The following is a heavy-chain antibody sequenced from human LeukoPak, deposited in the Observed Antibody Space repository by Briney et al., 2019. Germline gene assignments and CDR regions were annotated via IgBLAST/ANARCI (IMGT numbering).Heavy chain of an antibody. Sequence: SETLSLTCTVSGGSISSGDYYRSWIRQPPGKGLEWIGYIYYSGSTYYNPSLKSRVTISVDTSKKQFSLKLSSVTAADTAVYYCARDQGCSSTSCYRYYYYYMDVWGKGTTVTVSS. CDR3: ARDQGCSSTSCYRYYYYYMDV. CDR1: GGSISSGDYY. V-gene: IGHV4-30-4*08. CDR2: IYYSGST. J-gene: IGHJ6*03. D-gene: IGHD2-2*01.